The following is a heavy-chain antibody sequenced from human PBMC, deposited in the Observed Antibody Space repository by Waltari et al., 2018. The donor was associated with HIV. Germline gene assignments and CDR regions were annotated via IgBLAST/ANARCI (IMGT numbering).Heavy chain of an antibody. CDR2: ISSSSSYI. CDR1: GFPFGRYS. V-gene: IGHV3-21*01. D-gene: IGHD3-22*01. J-gene: IGHJ4*02. CDR3: ARFDYDSKVDY. Sequence: EVQLVESGGGLVKPGGSLRHSGAASGFPFGRYSMYWVRQAPGKGLEWVSSISSSSSYIYYADSVKGRFTISRDNAKNSLYLQMNSLRAEDTAVYYCARFDYDSKVDYWGQGTLVTVSS.